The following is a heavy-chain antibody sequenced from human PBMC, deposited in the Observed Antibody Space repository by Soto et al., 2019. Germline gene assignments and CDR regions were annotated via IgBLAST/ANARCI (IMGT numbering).Heavy chain of an antibody. J-gene: IGHJ4*02. Sequence: SETLSLTCTVSGGYISSDSYYWGWIRQPPEKGLEWIASISYSGSTYYNPSLKSRVTISVDRSKNQFSLKLSSVTAADTAVYYCARSQTTVTSYDYWGQGTLVTVSS. CDR1: GGYISSDSYY. V-gene: IGHV4-39*07. CDR3: ARSQTTVTSYDY. CDR2: ISYSGST. D-gene: IGHD4-17*01.